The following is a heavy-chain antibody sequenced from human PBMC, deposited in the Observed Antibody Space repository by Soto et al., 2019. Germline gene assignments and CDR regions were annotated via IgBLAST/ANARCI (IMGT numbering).Heavy chain of an antibody. D-gene: IGHD2-8*02. CDR2: ISGSGDRP. V-gene: IGHV3-23*01. CDR3: AKEGNAYWYPDY. CDR1: GFTFTNYA. Sequence: EVQLLESGGGLVQPGGSLRLPCAASGFTFTNYAMSWVRQTPGNGLEWVSSISGSGDRPYYADSVKGRFTISRDNSKNTLCLQMNTLRAGDTAVYYCAKEGNAYWYPDYWGEGTLVTVSS. J-gene: IGHJ4*02.